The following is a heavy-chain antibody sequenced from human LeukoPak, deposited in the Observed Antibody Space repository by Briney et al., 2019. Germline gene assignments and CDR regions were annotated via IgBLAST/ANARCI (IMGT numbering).Heavy chain of an antibody. D-gene: IGHD3-10*01. CDR3: ARERQDYGSGSYAFDI. J-gene: IGHJ3*02. Sequence: PSETLSLTCTVSGGSISSYYWSWIRQPPGKGLEWIGYIYYSGSTNYNPSLKSRVTIPVDTSKNQFSLKLSSVTAADTAVYYCARERQDYGSGSYAFDIWGQGTMVTVSS. CDR2: IYYSGST. V-gene: IGHV4-59*01. CDR1: GGSISSYY.